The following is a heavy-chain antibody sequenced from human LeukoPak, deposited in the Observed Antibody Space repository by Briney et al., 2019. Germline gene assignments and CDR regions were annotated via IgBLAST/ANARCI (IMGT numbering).Heavy chain of an antibody. J-gene: IGHJ6*03. CDR3: ARGLYLATTYYYYMDV. D-gene: IGHD1-14*01. CDR2: MNPNSGNT. Sequence: ASVKVSCKASGYTFTSYDINWVRQATGQGLEWMGWMNPNSGNTGYAQKFQGRVTMTRNTSVSTAYMELSSLRSEDTAVYYCARGLYLATTYYYYMDVWGKGTTVTVSS. V-gene: IGHV1-8*01. CDR1: GYTFTSYD.